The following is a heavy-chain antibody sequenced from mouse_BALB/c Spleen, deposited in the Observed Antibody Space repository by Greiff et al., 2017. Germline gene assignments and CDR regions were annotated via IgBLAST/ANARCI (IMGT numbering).Heavy chain of an antibody. CDR1: GYTFTSYW. J-gene: IGHJ3*01. CDR2: INPSNGRT. V-gene: IGHV1S81*02. Sequence: VQLQQPGAELVKPGASVKLSCKASGYTFTSYWMHWVKQRPGQGLEWIGEINPSNGRTNYNEKFKSKATLTVDKSSSTAYMQLSSLTSEDSAVYYCARWGDPAWFAYWGQGTLVTVSA. D-gene: IGHD3-3*01. CDR3: ARWGDPAWFAY.